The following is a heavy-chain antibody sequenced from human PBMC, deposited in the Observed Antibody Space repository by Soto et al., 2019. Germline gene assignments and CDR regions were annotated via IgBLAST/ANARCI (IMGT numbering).Heavy chain of an antibody. Sequence: QLQLQESGPGLVKPSETLSLTCTVSGGSIGSGEYYWGWIRQPPGKGLEWIGIIYYRGSTYYNPSLKSRVTMSIDTSKNQFSLKLSSVTAADTAVYYCARTIPYSGFRRGMDVWGQGTTVTVSS. J-gene: IGHJ6*02. CDR3: ARTIPYSGFRRGMDV. CDR1: GGSIGSGEYY. D-gene: IGHD6-19*01. CDR2: IYYRGST. V-gene: IGHV4-39*01.